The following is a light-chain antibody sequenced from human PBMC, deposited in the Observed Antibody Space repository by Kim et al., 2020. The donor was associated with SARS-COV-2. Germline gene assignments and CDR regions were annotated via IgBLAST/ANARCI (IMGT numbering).Light chain of an antibody. Sequence: APAERATLSCRASQNIGKNLAWYQQRPGQAPRLLINHASSRATGSPVRCSGSGSGSEFTLTISSLQSEDFAVYYCHQYKKWPPWTFGQGTKVDIK. CDR1: QNIGKN. CDR3: HQYKKWPPWT. J-gene: IGKJ1*01. V-gene: IGKV3-15*01. CDR2: HAS.